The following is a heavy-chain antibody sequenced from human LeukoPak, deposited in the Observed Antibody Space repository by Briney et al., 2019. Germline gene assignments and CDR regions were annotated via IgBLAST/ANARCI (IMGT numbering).Heavy chain of an antibody. CDR3: AHGDYPLTY. D-gene: IGHD4-17*01. V-gene: IGHV3-66*01. J-gene: IGHJ4*02. Sequence: GGSLRLSCAASGITVGTNYWNWVRQPPGKGLEWTSLIYTDGNTQYADSVTGGFTFSRDTSKNTLYLQMNSLRAEDTAVYYCAHGDYPLTYWGQGTLVTVSS. CDR1: GITVGTNY. CDR2: IYTDGNT.